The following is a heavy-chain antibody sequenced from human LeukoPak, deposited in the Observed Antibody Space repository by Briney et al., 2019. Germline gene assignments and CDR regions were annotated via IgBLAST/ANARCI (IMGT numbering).Heavy chain of an antibody. D-gene: IGHD5-12*01. CDR1: GFTSRSYW. CDR3: AREDYSGYDFYVY. J-gene: IGHJ4*02. V-gene: IGHV3-74*01. CDR2: INSDGSSR. Sequence: GSLRLSRAPSGFTSRSYWMHWVPDAPGEGLVCVSLINSDGSSRNYADSVKGRFTISRDNAKNTLYLQMNSLRVEDTAVYYCAREDYSGYDFYVYWGQGSLVTVSS.